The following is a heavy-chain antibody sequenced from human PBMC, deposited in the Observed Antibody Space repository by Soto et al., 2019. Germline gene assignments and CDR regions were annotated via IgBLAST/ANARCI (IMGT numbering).Heavy chain of an antibody. CDR3: AKDQRDFTYFDY. CDR1: GFTFSSYG. V-gene: IGHV3-23*01. D-gene: IGHD2-21*02. CDR2: ISGSGDTT. Sequence: EVQLLESGGDLVQPGGSLRLSCAASGFTFSSYGMSRVRQAPGKGLEWVSGISGSGDTTYYADSVKGRFTISRDNSKNTVYLQMNSLRAEDTAVYYCAKDQRDFTYFDYWGQGTLVTVSS. J-gene: IGHJ4*02.